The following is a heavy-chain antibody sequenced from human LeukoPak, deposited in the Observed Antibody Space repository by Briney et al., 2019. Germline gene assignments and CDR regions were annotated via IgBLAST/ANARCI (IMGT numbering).Heavy chain of an antibody. CDR3: ARDRDPVTARGPSNWFDP. V-gene: IGHV1-69*13. J-gene: IGHJ5*02. CDR1: GGTFSSYA. Sequence: GASVKVSCKASGGTFSSYAISWVRQAPGQGLEWVGGIIPIFGTANYAQKFQGRVTITADESTSTAYMELSSLRSEDTAVYYCARDRDPVTARGPSNWFDPWGQGTLVTVSS. D-gene: IGHD3-10*01. CDR2: IIPIFGTA.